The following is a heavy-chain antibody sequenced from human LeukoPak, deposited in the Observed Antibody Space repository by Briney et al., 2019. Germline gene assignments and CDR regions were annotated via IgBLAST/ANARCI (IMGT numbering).Heavy chain of an antibody. D-gene: IGHD6-13*01. V-gene: IGHV3-33*03. CDR2: LWYDGSNK. Sequence: GGSLRLSCAASGFTFSIYGMHWVRQAPGKGLEWVADLWYDGSNKYYADSVKGRFTIPRDNSKNTLHLQLNSLRAEDTAVYYCASSARLYSSSWYYFDYWGQGTLVTVSS. CDR3: ASSARLYSSSWYYFDY. CDR1: GFTFSIYG. J-gene: IGHJ4*02.